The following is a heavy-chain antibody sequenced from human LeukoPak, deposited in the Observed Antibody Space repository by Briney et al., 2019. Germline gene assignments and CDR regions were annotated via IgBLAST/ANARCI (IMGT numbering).Heavy chain of an antibody. Sequence: PGGSLRLSGAASGFTFSRYWMHWVGQAPGKGRVWVSCIKSDGSSTSIADSAKGRFTISRDNAKNTVYLQMNSLRAEDTAVYYCVRDNRSYNFDYWGQGTLVTVSS. CDR3: VRDNRSYNFDY. CDR1: GFTFSRYW. CDR2: IKSDGSST. D-gene: IGHD1-26*01. V-gene: IGHV3-74*01. J-gene: IGHJ4*02.